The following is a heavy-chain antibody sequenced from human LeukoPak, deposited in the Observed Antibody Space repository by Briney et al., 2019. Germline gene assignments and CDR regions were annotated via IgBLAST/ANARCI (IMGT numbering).Heavy chain of an antibody. V-gene: IGHV3-30*02. Sequence: GGSLRPSCAASVFSFNTYGMHWVRQSPGKGLEWVACIGHEGTIKYYAESVKGRFTVSRDNSNNMLYLQMNSLTTEDTAVYYCATELNPDLAFEYWGQGTLVTVSS. CDR2: IGHEGTIK. D-gene: IGHD3/OR15-3a*01. J-gene: IGHJ4*02. CDR1: VFSFNTYG. CDR3: ATELNPDLAFEY.